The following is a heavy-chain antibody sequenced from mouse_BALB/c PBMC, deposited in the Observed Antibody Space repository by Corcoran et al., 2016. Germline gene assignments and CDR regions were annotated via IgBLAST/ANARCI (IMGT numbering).Heavy chain of an antibody. CDR2: IDPANGNT. J-gene: IGHJ1*01. V-gene: IGHV14-3*02. CDR3: ARWDWYFDV. Sequence: EVQLQQSGAELVKPGASVKLSCTASGFNLNDTYMHWVKQRPEQGLEWIGRIDPANGNTKYDPKFQGKATITADTSSNTAYLQLSSLTSEDTAVYYCARWDWYFDVWGAGTTVTVSS. CDR1: GFNLNDTY.